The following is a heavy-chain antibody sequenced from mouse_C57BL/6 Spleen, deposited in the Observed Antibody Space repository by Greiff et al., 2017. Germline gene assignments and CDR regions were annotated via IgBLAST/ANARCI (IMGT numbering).Heavy chain of an antibody. V-gene: IGHV3-6*01. CDR2: ISYDGSN. CDR3: AGGQYYFDY. J-gene: IGHJ2*01. D-gene: IGHD6-1*01. Sequence: EVKLVESGPGLVKPSQSLSLTCSVTGYSITSGYYWNWIRQFPGNKLEWMGYISYDGSNNYNPSLKNRISITRDTSKNQFFLKLNSVTTEDTATYYCAGGQYYFDYWGQGTTLTVSS. CDR1: GYSITSGYY.